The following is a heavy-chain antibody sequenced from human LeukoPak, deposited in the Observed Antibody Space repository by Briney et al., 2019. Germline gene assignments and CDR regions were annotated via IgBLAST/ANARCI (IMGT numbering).Heavy chain of an antibody. CDR3: ARDGSSSWFRIFDY. CDR1: GGSFSGYY. J-gene: IGHJ4*02. CDR2: INHSGST. D-gene: IGHD6-13*01. V-gene: IGHV4-34*01. Sequence: SETLSPTCAVYGGSFSGYYWSWIRQPPGKGLEWIGEINHSGSTNYNPSLKSRVTISVDTSKNQFSLKLSSVTAADTAVYYCARDGSSSWFRIFDYWGQGTLVIVSS.